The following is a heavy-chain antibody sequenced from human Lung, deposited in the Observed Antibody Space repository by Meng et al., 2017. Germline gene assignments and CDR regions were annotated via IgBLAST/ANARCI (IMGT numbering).Heavy chain of an antibody. Sequence: QGQLPKCGAGLLKPLGPLSLPCSVYGGSFIGYYWSWIRQPPGKGLEWIGEIIDSGSTNYNPSLKSRVTISVDTSKNQFSLRVTSVTAADRAVYYCVRRTYSSGWYFDYWGQGTLVTASS. CDR3: VRRTYSSGWYFDY. J-gene: IGHJ4*02. CDR1: GGSFIGYY. V-gene: IGHV4-34*02. D-gene: IGHD6-19*01. CDR2: IIDSGST.